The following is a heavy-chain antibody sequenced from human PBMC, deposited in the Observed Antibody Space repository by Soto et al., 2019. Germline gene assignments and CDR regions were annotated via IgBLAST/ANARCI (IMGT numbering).Heavy chain of an antibody. Sequence: XGSLRLSCEVAGVTLGSYAMHWVRQAPGKGLEWVSVISYDGSDNYYADSVKGRFTISRDNSKNTLYLHMNSLRPEDTAVYYCARDGTTTTAAGFDNWGQGTLVTVSS. CDR3: ARDGTTTTAAGFDN. CDR2: ISYDGSDN. D-gene: IGHD6-13*01. J-gene: IGHJ4*02. CDR1: GVTLGSYA. V-gene: IGHV3-30-3*01.